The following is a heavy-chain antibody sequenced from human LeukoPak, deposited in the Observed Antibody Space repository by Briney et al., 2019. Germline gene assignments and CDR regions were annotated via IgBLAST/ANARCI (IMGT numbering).Heavy chain of an antibody. CDR3: TTLGKVN. J-gene: IGHJ4*02. CDR2: VKSKTDGGTT. CDR1: GFTFSNAW. Sequence: PGRSLRLSCAASGFTFSNAWMSWVRQAPGKGLEWVGRVKSKTDGGTTDYAAPVKGRFTISRDDLEDTVYLQMNSLKTDDTAVYYCTTLGKVNWGQGTLVTVSS. V-gene: IGHV3-15*01.